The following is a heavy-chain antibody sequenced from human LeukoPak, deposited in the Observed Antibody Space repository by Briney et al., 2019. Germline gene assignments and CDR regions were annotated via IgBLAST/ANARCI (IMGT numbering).Heavy chain of an antibody. J-gene: IGHJ6*02. CDR3: ARAVDADTAMFLLHLYYGMDV. D-gene: IGHD5-18*01. Sequence: QPGTSLRLSCAASGFSFSAYAMHWVRQAPGKGLEWVTSISYDGNMKYYGDSLKGRFTISRDNSKNTLYLHMNSLRPEDTAVYYCARAVDADTAMFLLHLYYGMDVWGQGTTVTVSS. CDR1: GFSFSAYA. CDR2: ISYDGNMK. V-gene: IGHV3-30*04.